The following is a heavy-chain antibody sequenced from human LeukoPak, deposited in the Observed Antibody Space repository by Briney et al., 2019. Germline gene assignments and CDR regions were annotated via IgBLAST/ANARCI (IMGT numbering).Heavy chain of an antibody. V-gene: IGHV3-30*04. Sequence: GGSPRLSCAASGFTFSSYAMHWVRQAPGKGLEWVAVISYDGSNKYYADSVKGRFTISRDNSKNTLYLQMNSLRAEDTAVYYCARDRHTIPEDQYYYYGMDVWGQGTTVTVFS. J-gene: IGHJ6*02. CDR1: GFTFSSYA. CDR2: ISYDGSNK. CDR3: ARDRHTIPEDQYYYYGMDV. D-gene: IGHD3-3*01.